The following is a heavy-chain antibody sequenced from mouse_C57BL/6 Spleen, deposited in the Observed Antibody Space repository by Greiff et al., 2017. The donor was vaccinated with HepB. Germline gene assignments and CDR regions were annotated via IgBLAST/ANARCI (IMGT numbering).Heavy chain of an antibody. CDR3: ARKGDYDSYYFDY. J-gene: IGHJ2*01. V-gene: IGHV1-55*01. D-gene: IGHD2-4*01. CDR2: IYPGSGST. Sequence: QVQLKQPGAELVKPGASVKMSCKASGYTFTSYWITWVKQRPGQGLEWIGDIYPGSGSTNYNEKFKSKATLTVDTSSSTAYMQLSSLTSEDSAVYYCARKGDYDSYYFDYWGQGTTLTVSS. CDR1: GYTFTSYW.